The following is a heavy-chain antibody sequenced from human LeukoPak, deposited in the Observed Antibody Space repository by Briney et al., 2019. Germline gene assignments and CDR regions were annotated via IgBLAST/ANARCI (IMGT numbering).Heavy chain of an antibody. CDR1: GGTFSKNA. V-gene: IGHV1-69*04. Sequence: AVKVSCKASGGTFSKNAISWLRQAPAQGLEWMGRFILMLGVENYAQQFPGKVTITADRSTGKAYMELRSVRSEDTAACFCATVPAVGVTVAINAYYSYGVDVWGQGTPVTVSS. CDR2: FILMLGVE. J-gene: IGHJ6*02. D-gene: IGHD2-2*01. CDR3: ATVPAVGVTVAINAYYSYGVDV.